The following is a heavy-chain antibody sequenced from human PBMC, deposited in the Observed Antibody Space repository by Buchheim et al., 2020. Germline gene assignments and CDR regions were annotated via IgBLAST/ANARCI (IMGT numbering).Heavy chain of an antibody. V-gene: IGHV4-34*01. CDR3: ATIAGAAAATGYYYYGMDV. Sequence: QVQLQQWGAGLLKPSETLSLTCAVYGGSFSGYYWSWIRQPPGKGLEWIGEINHSGSTNYNPSLKSRVTISVDTSKNQFSLQLSSVTAADTAVYYCATIAGAAAATGYYYYGMDVWGQGTT. CDR2: INHSGST. D-gene: IGHD6-13*01. CDR1: GGSFSGYY. J-gene: IGHJ6*02.